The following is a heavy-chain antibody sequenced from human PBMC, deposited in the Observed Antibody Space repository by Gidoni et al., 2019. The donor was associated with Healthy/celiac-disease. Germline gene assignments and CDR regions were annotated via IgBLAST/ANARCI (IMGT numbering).Heavy chain of an antibody. J-gene: IGHJ4*02. Sequence: EVQLVESGGGLVKPGGSLRLSCPASGFTFSSYSRNWVRQAPGKGLEWVSNISSSSSYIYYADSVKGRFTISRDNAKNSLYLQMNSLRAEDTAVYYCARDGYSSGWLDYWGQGTLVTVSS. CDR1: GFTFSSYS. V-gene: IGHV3-21*01. CDR3: ARDGYSSGWLDY. CDR2: ISSSSSYI. D-gene: IGHD6-19*01.